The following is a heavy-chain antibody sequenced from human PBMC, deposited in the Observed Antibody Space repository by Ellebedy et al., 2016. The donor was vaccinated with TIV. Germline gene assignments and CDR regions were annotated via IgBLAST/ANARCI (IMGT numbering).Heavy chain of an antibody. J-gene: IGHJ4*02. CDR1: GDSISSGGYY. CDR3: AGEREDYGGNHGRRTLDY. V-gene: IGHV4-31*03. Sequence: MPSETLSLTCTVSGDSISSGGYYWSWIRQHPGKGLGWIGYIYYSGSTYYNPSLKSRVTISVDTSKNQFSLKLSSVTAADTAVYYCAGEREDYGGNHGRRTLDYWGQGTLVTVSS. CDR2: IYYSGST. D-gene: IGHD4-23*01.